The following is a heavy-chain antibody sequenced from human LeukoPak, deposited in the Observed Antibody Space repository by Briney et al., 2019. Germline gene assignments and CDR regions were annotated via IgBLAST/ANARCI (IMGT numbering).Heavy chain of an antibody. D-gene: IGHD1-1*01. J-gene: IGHJ4*02. CDR3: ARILSGPTSFDY. V-gene: IGHV2-70*11. CDR2: IDWDDDK. CDR1: GFSLSASGMC. Sequence: GPALVKPTQTLTLTCTFSGFSLSASGMCVSWIRQPPGKALEWLARIDWDDDKYYSTSLKTRLTISKDTSKNQVVLTMTNMDPVDTATYYCARILSGPTSFDYWGQGTLVAVSS.